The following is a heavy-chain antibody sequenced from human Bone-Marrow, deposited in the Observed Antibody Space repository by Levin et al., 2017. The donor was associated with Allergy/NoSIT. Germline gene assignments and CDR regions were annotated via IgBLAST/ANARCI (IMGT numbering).Heavy chain of an antibody. V-gene: IGHV3-21*01. D-gene: IGHD1-26*01. CDR1: GFTFSSYS. CDR2: ISSSSSYK. J-gene: IGHJ4*02. Sequence: GESLKISCAASGFTFSSYSMNWVRQAPGKGLEWVSSISSSSSYKYYADSVKGRFTISRDNAKNSLYLQMNSLRAEDTAVYYCARSHSGSYYFDYWGQGTLVTVSS. CDR3: ARSHSGSYYFDY.